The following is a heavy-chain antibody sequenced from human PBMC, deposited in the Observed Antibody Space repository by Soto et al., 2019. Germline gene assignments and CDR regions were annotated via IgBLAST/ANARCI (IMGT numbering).Heavy chain of an antibody. J-gene: IGHJ4*02. D-gene: IGHD3-10*01. V-gene: IGHV3-33*01. CDR3: ARALETGDY. CDR1: GFTFSNYG. Sequence: QVQLVESGGGVVQPGRSLRLSCVASGFTFSNYGMHWVRQAPGKGPEWVAVIWYDGSNKDYADSVKGRFTISRDNSRNTLYLQMNSLRAEDTAVYYCARALETGDYWGQGTLVTVSS. CDR2: IWYDGSNK.